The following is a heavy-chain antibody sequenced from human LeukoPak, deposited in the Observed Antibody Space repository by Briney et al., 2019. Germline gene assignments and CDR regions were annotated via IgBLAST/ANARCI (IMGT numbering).Heavy chain of an antibody. D-gene: IGHD5-24*01. J-gene: IGHJ4*02. V-gene: IGHV4-39*07. CDR2: IYYSGSD. CDR3: ARLMAGFDY. Sequence: SETLSLTCSVSGGSIRTSTYYWGWIRQPPGKGLEWIGAIYYSGSDYYNPPLKSRATISVDTSKNQFYLKLSSVTAADTAVYYCARLMAGFDYWGQGTLVTVSS. CDR1: GGSIRTSTYY.